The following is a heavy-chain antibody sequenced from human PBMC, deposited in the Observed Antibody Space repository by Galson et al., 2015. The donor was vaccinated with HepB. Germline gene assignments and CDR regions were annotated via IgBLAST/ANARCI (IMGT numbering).Heavy chain of an antibody. CDR1: GFIFTNYG. D-gene: IGHD2-21*02. J-gene: IGHJ4*02. CDR3: ASEAPDCGGDCYSEY. Sequence: SLRLSCAVSGFIFTNYGMAWVRQAPGKGLSWISAISGSGDSIYYAESVKGRFTISRDQSKNTLSLQMNNLRADDSGVYYCASEAPDCGGDCYSEYWGQGVLVTVSS. V-gene: IGHV3-23*01. CDR2: ISGSGDSI.